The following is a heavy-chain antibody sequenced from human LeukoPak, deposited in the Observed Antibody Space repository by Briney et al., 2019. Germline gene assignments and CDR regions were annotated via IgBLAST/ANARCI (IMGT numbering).Heavy chain of an antibody. CDR3: ARRPRNSGSYDGPSGLDY. J-gene: IGHJ4*02. V-gene: IGHV4-4*07. D-gene: IGHD1-26*01. CDR1: GDSISNYY. CDR2: IYTSGST. Sequence: SETLSLTCTVSGDSISNYYWSWIRQPAGKGLEWIGRIYTSGSTNYNPSLKSRVTMSVDTSKNQFSLKLSSVTAADRAVYYCARRPRNSGSYDGPSGLDYWGQGTQVTVSS.